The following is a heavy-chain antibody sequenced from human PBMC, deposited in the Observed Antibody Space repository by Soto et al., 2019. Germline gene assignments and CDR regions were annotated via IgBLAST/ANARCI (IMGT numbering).Heavy chain of an antibody. Sequence: GSLRPSCAASGFTFSSYWMTWVRQAPGKGLEWVANIKQDGSEKYYVDSVKGRFTISRDNAKNSLYLEMNSLRAEDTALYYCATSRTFDYWGQGTLVTVSS. CDR2: IKQDGSEK. J-gene: IGHJ4*02. V-gene: IGHV3-7*01. CDR3: ATSRTFDY. D-gene: IGHD6-13*01. CDR1: GFTFSSYW.